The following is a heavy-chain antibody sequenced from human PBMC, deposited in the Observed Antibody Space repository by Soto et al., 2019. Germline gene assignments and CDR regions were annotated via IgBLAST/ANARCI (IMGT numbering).Heavy chain of an antibody. V-gene: IGHV1-69*01. CDR1: GGILTNYP. CDR2: IIPMFGTA. Sequence: QLVQSGAEVKKPGSSVKLSCKASGGILTNYPIAWVRQALGQGLEWMGGIIPMFGTANYAQKFQGRVTITADEATSTVYMELSSLRAEDPAVYFCARLPHFDSWGQGALVAVFS. J-gene: IGHJ4*02. CDR3: ARLPHFDS.